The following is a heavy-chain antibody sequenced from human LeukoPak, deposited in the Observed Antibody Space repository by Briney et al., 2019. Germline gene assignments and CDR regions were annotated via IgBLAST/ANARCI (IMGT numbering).Heavy chain of an antibody. V-gene: IGHV3-7*01. CDR3: ARVIQYDFWSGYYLDY. CDR1: GFTFSSYW. J-gene: IGHJ4*02. CDR2: IKQDGSEK. Sequence: PGGSLRLSCAASGFTFSSYWMSWVRQAPGKGLEWVANIKQDGSEKYYVDSVKGRFTISRDNAKNSLYLQMNSLRAEDTAVYYCARVIQYDFWSGYYLDYWGQGTLVTVSS. D-gene: IGHD3-3*01.